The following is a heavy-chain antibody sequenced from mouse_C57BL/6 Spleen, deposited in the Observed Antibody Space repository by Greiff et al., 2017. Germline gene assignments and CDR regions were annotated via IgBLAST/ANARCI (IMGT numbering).Heavy chain of an antibody. CDR1: GYTFTSYG. V-gene: IGHV1-81*01. CDR3: ARSGYGSSSYYYAMDY. Sequence: QVQLQQSGAELARPGASVKLSCKASGYTFTSYGISWVKQRTGQGLEWIGEIYPRSGNTYYNEKFKGKATLTADKSSSTAYMELRSLTSEDSAVYFCARSGYGSSSYYYAMDYWGQGTSVTVSS. D-gene: IGHD1-1*01. J-gene: IGHJ4*01. CDR2: IYPRSGNT.